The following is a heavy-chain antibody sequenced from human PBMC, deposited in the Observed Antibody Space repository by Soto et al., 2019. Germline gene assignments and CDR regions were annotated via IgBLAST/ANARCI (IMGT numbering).Heavy chain of an antibody. J-gene: IGHJ6*02. CDR2: IIPIFGTA. Sequence: GASVKVSCKASGGNFSSYAISWVRQAPGQGLEWMGGIIPIFGTANYAQKFQGRVTITAAESTSTAYMELSSLSSEDTAVYYCARDPRHDYSNSVLGWIGSHYYSGMDVFRQGTTVTVSS. CDR1: GGNFSSYA. D-gene: IGHD4-4*01. V-gene: IGHV1-69*13. CDR3: ARDPRHDYSNSVLGWIGSHYYSGMDV.